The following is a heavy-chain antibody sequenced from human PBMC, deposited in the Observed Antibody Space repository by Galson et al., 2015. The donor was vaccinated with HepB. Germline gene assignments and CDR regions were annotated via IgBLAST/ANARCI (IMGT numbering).Heavy chain of an antibody. J-gene: IGHJ4*02. CDR1: GYTFTSYG. Sequence: SVKVSCKASGYTFTSYGISWVRQAPGQGLEWMGWISVYNGNTNYAQKLQGRVTMTTDTSTSTAYMELRSLRSDDTAVYYCATMEGYCSSTSCPPPTFFFDYWGQGTLVTVSS. D-gene: IGHD2-2*01. CDR3: ATMEGYCSSTSCPPPTFFFDY. V-gene: IGHV1-18*01. CDR2: ISVYNGNT.